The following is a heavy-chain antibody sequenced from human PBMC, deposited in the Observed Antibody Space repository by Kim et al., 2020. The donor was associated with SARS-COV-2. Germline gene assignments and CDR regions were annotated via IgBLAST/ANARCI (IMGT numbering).Heavy chain of an antibody. Sequence: GGSLRLSCAASGFTFSTYGMHWVRQAPGKGLEWAALIWYDGSNKYYADSVKGRFTISRDNSKNTLYLQMNSLRAEDTAVYYCARDTIFGVVVTGGPGPYFDYWGQGTLVTVSS. J-gene: IGHJ4*02. CDR3: ARDTIFGVVVTGGPGPYFDY. D-gene: IGHD3-3*01. CDR2: IWYDGSNK. CDR1: GFTFSTYG. V-gene: IGHV3-33*01.